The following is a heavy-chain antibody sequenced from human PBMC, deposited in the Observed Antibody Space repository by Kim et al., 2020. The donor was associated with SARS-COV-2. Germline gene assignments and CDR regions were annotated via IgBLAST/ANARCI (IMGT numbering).Heavy chain of an antibody. CDR2: INYSGRA. CDR3: ARHVRNWYFDL. V-gene: IGHV4-39*01. Sequence: SETLSLTCTVSGVSISSSTDYWAWIRQPPGKGLECIGNINYSGRAYYNPSLNSRVTISVDTSKNQLSLKLSSVTAADTAVYYCARHVRNWYFDLWGRGPL. CDR1: GVSISSSTDY. J-gene: IGHJ2*01.